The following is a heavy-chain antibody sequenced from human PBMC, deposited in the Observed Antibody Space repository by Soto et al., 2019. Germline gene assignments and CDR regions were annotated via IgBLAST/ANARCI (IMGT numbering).Heavy chain of an antibody. CDR3: AASAPPATNYYYAMDV. CDR2: SYDSGST. D-gene: IGHD5-12*01. J-gene: IGHJ6*02. Sequence: SETLSLTCTVSGGSVSSGSFYWSWIRRPPGKGLEWIGYSYDSGSTNYSPSLRSRVTMSVDTSKNQFSLKLSSVTAADTAVYYCAASAPPATNYYYAMDVWGQGTTVTVSS. CDR1: GGSVSSGSFY. V-gene: IGHV4-61*01.